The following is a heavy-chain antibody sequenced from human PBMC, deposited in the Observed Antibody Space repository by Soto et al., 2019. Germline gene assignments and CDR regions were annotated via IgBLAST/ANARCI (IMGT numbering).Heavy chain of an antibody. Sequence: PGGSLRLSCAASGFTFSTHSMNWVRQAPGKGLEWISYITSSDVTMYADSVKGRFTISRDNAKNSLYLRMNSLRGEDTAVYFCVGEVGFQLIYWGQGTLVTVSS. V-gene: IGHV3-48*01. CDR1: GFTFSTHS. CDR2: ITSSDVTM. J-gene: IGHJ4*02. CDR3: VGEVGFQLIY. D-gene: IGHD2-2*01.